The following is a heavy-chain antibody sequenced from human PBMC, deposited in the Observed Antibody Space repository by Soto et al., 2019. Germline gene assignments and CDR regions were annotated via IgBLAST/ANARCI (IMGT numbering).Heavy chain of an antibody. J-gene: IGHJ6*02. Sequence: PGESLKISCKGSGYSFTNYWIAWVRQMPGRGLEWMGIIYPGDSDTKYSPSFQGQVTISADKSITTAYLQWSSLKASDSAMYYCARGRFHYYGMDVWGQGTTVTISS. CDR2: IYPGDSDT. CDR1: GYSFTNYW. CDR3: ARGRFHYYGMDV. V-gene: IGHV5-51*01. D-gene: IGHD2-21*01.